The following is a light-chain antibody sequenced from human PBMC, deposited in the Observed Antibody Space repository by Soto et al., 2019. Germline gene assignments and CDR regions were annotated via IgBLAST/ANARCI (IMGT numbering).Light chain of an antibody. J-gene: IGLJ1*01. CDR1: SSDLGSYNL. CDR3: CSYAGSSTFV. CDR2: EGS. V-gene: IGLV2-23*01. Sequence: QSALTQPASVSGSPGQSITLSCTGTSSDLGSYNLVSWYQQHPGKAPKLMIYEGSKRPSGVSYRFSGSKSGNTDSLTISGLQTEDEADYYCCSYAGSSTFVFGTGTKVTVL.